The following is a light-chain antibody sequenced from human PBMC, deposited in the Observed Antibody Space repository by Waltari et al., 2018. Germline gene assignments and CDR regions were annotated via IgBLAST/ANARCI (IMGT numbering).Light chain of an antibody. CDR1: SRDVGNFNL. J-gene: IGLJ3*02. V-gene: IGLV2-23*01. CDR2: EAT. CDR3: CSYAGSSSPRL. Sequence: QSALTQPASVSGSPGPSITIPCTGSSRDVGNFNLFPWYQLHPGKSPKLLIFEATKRPSGISYHFSGSKSGNTASLTISGLQAEDEADYFCCSYAGSSSPRLFGGGTKLSVL.